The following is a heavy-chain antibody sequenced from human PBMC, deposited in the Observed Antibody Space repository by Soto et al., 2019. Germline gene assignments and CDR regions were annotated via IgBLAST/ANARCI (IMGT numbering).Heavy chain of an antibody. Sequence: EVQVLESGGGLVQPGGSMRLSCAASGFAFSSYAMTWVRQAPGKGLEWVSSISGRGGSTYYADSVKGRFTISRDNSKNTLYLQMSSLRADDTALYYCAKDLGFTGTCFDYWGQGTLVPVSS. CDR3: AKDLGFTGTCFDY. CDR2: ISGRGGST. D-gene: IGHD1-1*01. J-gene: IGHJ4*02. CDR1: GFAFSSYA. V-gene: IGHV3-23*01.